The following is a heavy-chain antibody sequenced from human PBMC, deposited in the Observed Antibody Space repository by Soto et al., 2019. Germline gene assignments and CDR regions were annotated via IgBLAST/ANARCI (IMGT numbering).Heavy chain of an antibody. CDR2: ISRSGGRS. CDR3: AKDSYXDFWSGEYHGYDHAVDV. D-gene: IGHD3-3*01. J-gene: IGHJ6*02. V-gene: IGHV3-23*01. CDR1: GVPFSTYA. Sequence: GGSLRLSCAVSGVPFSTYAITWIRQAPGKGLEWVSAISRSGGRSFFADSVKGRFTISRDNSKKTVFLQMNTLRADDTAIYYCAKDSYXDFWSGEYHGYDHAVDVWGQGTTVTVSS.